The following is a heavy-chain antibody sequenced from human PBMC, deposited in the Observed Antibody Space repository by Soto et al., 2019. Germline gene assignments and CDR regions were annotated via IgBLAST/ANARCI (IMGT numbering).Heavy chain of an antibody. CDR2: ISSSSSTI. J-gene: IGHJ6*02. CDR1: GFTFTSYA. D-gene: IGHD4-17*01. V-gene: IGHV3-48*02. Sequence: GGSLRLSCAVSGFTFTSYAMSWVRQAPGKGLEWVSAISSSSSTIYYADSVKGRFTISRDNAKNSLYLQMNSLRDEDTAVYYCARHTKHYGDYVLYYYGMDVWGQGTTVTVSS. CDR3: ARHTKHYGDYVLYYYGMDV.